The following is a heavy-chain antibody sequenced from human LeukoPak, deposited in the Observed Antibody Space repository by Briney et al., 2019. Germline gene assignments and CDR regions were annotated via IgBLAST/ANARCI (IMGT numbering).Heavy chain of an antibody. J-gene: IGHJ4*02. CDR1: GYTFINFG. CDR2: ISAYNGDT. D-gene: IGHD3-10*01. V-gene: IGHV1-18*01. CDR3: ARGSSGSAPISADY. Sequence: GASVKLSCKASGYTFINFGITWVRQATGQGLERMGWISAYNGDTNYAQQVQGRVTMTTYTSNTTAYMELRSLRSDDTAVYYCARGSSGSAPISADYWGQGTLVIVSS.